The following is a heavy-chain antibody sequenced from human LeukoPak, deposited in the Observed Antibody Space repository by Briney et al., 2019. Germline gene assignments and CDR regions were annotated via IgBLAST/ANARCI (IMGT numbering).Heavy chain of an antibody. CDR2: IYYSGST. D-gene: IGHD2-15*01. CDR1: GGSISSYY. Sequence: SETLSPTCTVSGGSISSYYWSWIRQPPWKGLEWIGNIYYSGSTKDNPSLKSRVTISVDTSKNQFTLKLSSVTAADTAMYYCARGIVVVAQLGYYYYYMDVWGKGTTVTISS. V-gene: IGHV4-59*01. J-gene: IGHJ6*03. CDR3: ARGIVVVAQLGYYYYYMDV.